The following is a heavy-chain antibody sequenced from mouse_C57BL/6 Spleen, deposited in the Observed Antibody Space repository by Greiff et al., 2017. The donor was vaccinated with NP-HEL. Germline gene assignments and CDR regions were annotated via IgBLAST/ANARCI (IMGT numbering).Heavy chain of an antibody. CDR3: ARRPDFYAMDD. Sequence: EVMLVESGGGLVKPGGSLKLSCAASGFTFSDYGMHWVRQAPEKGLEWVAYISSGSSTIYYADTVKGRFTISRDNAKNTLFLQMTSLRSEDTAMYYCARRPDFYAMDDWGQGTSVTVSS. CDR1: GFTFSDYG. J-gene: IGHJ4*01. CDR2: ISSGSSTI. V-gene: IGHV5-17*01.